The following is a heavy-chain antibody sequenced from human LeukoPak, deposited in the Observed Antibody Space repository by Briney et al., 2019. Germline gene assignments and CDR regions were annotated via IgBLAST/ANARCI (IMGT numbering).Heavy chain of an antibody. Sequence: GASVKVSCKASGYTFTSYDINWVRQATGQGLEWMGWMNPNSGNTGYAQKFQGRGTMTRNTSISTAYMELSSLRSEDTAEYYCARDRGEWLRRTNYFDYWGQGTLVTVSS. D-gene: IGHD5-12*01. CDR1: GYTFTSYD. CDR3: ARDRGEWLRRTNYFDY. J-gene: IGHJ4*02. V-gene: IGHV1-8*01. CDR2: MNPNSGNT.